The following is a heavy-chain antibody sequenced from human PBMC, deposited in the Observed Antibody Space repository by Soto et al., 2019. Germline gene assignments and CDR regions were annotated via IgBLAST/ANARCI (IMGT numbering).Heavy chain of an antibody. CDR2: IYYIGST. J-gene: IGHJ6*02. Sequence: SETLSLTCTVSGGSISDYYWGWIRQPPGKGLEWIGYIYYIGSTNYNPSLKSRVTMSVDTSKNQFSLKLMSVTAADTAVYYCAKVIVLVPADSYGMDVWGLGTTVTVSS. D-gene: IGHD2-2*01. CDR3: AKVIVLVPADSYGMDV. V-gene: IGHV4-59*01. CDR1: GGSISDYY.